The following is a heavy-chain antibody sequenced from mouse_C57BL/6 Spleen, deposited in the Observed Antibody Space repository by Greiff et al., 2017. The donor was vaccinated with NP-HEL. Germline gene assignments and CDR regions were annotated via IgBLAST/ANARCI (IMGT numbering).Heavy chain of an antibody. Sequence: QVQLQQSGAELVRPGTSVKMSCKASGYTFTNYWIGWAKQRPGHGLEWIGDIYPGGGYTNYNEKFKGKATLTADKSSSTAYMQFSSLTSEDSAMCCSTRVEDYGNSYGYWGQNATLTVSS. CDR2: IYPGGGYT. CDR3: TRVEDYGNSYGY. J-gene: IGHJ2*01. CDR1: GYTFTNYW. D-gene: IGHD1-1*01. V-gene: IGHV1-63*01.